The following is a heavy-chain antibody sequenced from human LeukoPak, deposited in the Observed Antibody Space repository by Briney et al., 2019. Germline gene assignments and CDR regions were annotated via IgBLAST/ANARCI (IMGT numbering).Heavy chain of an antibody. D-gene: IGHD6-13*01. J-gene: IGHJ4*02. Sequence: SETLSLTCTVSGGSISSSSYYWGWIRQPPGTGLEWIGSIYYSGSTYYNPSLKSRVTISVDTSKNQFSLKLSSVTAADTAVYYCARLPRSSVTVYSSKLDYWGQGTLVTVSS. CDR2: IYYSGST. V-gene: IGHV4-39*01. CDR3: ARLPRSSVTVYSSKLDY. CDR1: GGSISSSSYY.